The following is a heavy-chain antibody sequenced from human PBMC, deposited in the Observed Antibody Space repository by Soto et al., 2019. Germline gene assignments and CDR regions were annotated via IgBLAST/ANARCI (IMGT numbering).Heavy chain of an antibody. CDR2: ISYDGSNK. CDR1: GFTFSSYG. J-gene: IGHJ4*02. Sequence: GGSLRLSCAASGFTFSSYGMHWVRQAPGTGLEWVAVISYDGSNKYYADSVKGRFTISRDNSKNTLYLQMNSLRAEDTAVYYCARDAPPGDLLDYWGQGTLVIVSS. V-gene: IGHV3-30*03. CDR3: ARDAPPGDLLDY. D-gene: IGHD4-17*01.